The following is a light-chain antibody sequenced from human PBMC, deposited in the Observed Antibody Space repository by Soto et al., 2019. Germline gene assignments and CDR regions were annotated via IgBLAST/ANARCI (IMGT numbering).Light chain of an antibody. CDR1: SSDVGGYNF. Sequence: QSVLTQPASVSGSPGQSITISCTGTSSDVGGYNFVSWYQQHPGKAPKFIIYQVSHRPSGVSSRSSGSKSGTSASLTISGLRSEDEADYYCASWDDSAYVFGTGTKVTVL. CDR2: QVS. J-gene: IGLJ1*01. CDR3: ASWDDSAYV. V-gene: IGLV2-14*01.